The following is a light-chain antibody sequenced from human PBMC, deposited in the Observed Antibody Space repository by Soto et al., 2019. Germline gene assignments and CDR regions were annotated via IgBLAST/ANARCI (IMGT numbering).Light chain of an antibody. Sequence: QSVLTQPPSMSAAPGQKVTISCSGSSSNIGNNYVSWYQQLPGTAPKLLIYDNNKRPSGIPDRFSGSKSGTSASLAITGLQAEDEADYYCQSYDSSLSGVVFGGGTQLTVL. J-gene: IGLJ2*01. CDR1: SSNIGNNY. CDR3: QSYDSSLSGVV. CDR2: DNN. V-gene: IGLV1-51*01.